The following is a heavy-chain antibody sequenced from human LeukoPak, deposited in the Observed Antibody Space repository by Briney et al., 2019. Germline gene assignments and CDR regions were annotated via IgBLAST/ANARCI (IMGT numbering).Heavy chain of an antibody. D-gene: IGHD3-10*01. CDR2: IRYDGSNK. CDR3: AKDAYGSGSYLPPFDY. V-gene: IGHV3-30*02. CDR1: GFTFSSYG. J-gene: IGHJ4*02. Sequence: GGSLRLSCAASGFTFSSYGMHWVRQAPGKGLEWVAFIRYDGSNKYYADSVKGRFTISRDNSKNTLYLQMNSLRAEDTAVYYCAKDAYGSGSYLPPFDYWGQGTLVTVSS.